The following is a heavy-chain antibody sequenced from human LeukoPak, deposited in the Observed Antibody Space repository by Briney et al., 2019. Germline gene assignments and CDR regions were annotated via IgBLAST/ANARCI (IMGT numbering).Heavy chain of an antibody. J-gene: IGHJ4*02. Sequence: SETLSLTCTVSGGSISSYYWSWLRQPPGKGLEWIGYIYYSGSTNYNPSLKSRVTISVDTSKNQFSLKLSSVTAADTAVYYCARDNPPFDYWGQGTLVTVSS. D-gene: IGHD1-14*01. V-gene: IGHV4-59*01. CDR2: IYYSGST. CDR1: GGSISSYY. CDR3: ARDNPPFDY.